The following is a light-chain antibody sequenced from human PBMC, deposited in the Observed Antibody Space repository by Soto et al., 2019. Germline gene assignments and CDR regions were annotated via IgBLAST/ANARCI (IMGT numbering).Light chain of an antibody. J-gene: IGKJ1*01. CDR3: QQYHSYSWT. CDR2: KAS. V-gene: IGKV1-5*03. Sequence: DIQMTQSPSILSASVGDRVTITCRASQSIGSWLAWYQQKPGKAPNHLIYKASSLESGVPPRFSGSGSGTEFTLTISSLQPDDFATYYCQQYHSYSWTFGQGTKVDIK. CDR1: QSIGSW.